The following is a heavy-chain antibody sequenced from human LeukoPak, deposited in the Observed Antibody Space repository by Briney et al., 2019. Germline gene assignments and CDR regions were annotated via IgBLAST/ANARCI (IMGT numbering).Heavy chain of an antibody. CDR1: GGSISSGGYY. Sequence: PSQTLSLTCTVSGGSISSGGYYWSWIRQHTGKGLEWIGYIYYSGSTYYNPSLKSRVTISVDTSKNQFSLKLSSVTAADTAVYYCARDAGSPFNWFDPWGQGTLVTVSS. D-gene: IGHD3-10*01. CDR2: IYYSGST. CDR3: ARDAGSPFNWFDP. J-gene: IGHJ5*02. V-gene: IGHV4-31*03.